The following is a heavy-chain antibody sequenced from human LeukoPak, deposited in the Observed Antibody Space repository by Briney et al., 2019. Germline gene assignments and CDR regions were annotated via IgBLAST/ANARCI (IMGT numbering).Heavy chain of an antibody. D-gene: IGHD4-17*01. Sequence: GASVKVSCKASGYTFTSYDINWVRQATGQGLEWMGWMNPNSGNTGYAQKFQGRVTITRDTSASAAYMELSSLRSDDMAVYYCAKVAARYGDYYFDYWGQGTLVTVSS. V-gene: IGHV1-8*03. CDR3: AKVAARYGDYYFDY. CDR2: MNPNSGNT. CDR1: GYTFTSYD. J-gene: IGHJ4*02.